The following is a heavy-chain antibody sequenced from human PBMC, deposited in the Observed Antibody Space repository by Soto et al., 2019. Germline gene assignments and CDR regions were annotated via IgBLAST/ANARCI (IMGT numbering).Heavy chain of an antibody. Sequence: ASVKVSCKASGYTFTGYYMHWVRQAPGQGLEWMGWINPNSGGTNYAQKFQGWVTMTRDTSISTAYMELSRLRSDDTAVYYCARERSVMVYANPTPTVHGMDVWGQGTTVTVSS. D-gene: IGHD2-8*01. CDR1: GYTFTGYY. V-gene: IGHV1-2*04. CDR3: ARERSVMVYANPTPTVHGMDV. J-gene: IGHJ6*02. CDR2: INPNSGGT.